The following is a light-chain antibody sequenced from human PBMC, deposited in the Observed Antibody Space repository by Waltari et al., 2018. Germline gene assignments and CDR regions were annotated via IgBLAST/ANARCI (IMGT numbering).Light chain of an antibody. CDR2: DVN. V-gene: IGLV2-14*03. CDR1: RSDLGRYNY. CDR3: NSYKSDSSGV. J-gene: IGLJ3*02. Sequence: QPALTQPASVSGPPGQSITISCTGTRSDLGRYNYFSWYQQHPGKAPTLLIYDVNNRPSGVSDRFSGSKSANTASLTISGLRAEDEADYYCNSYKSDSSGVFGGGTRLTVL.